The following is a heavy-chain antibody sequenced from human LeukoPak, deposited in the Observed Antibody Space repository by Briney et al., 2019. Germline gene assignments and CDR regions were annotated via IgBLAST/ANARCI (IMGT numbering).Heavy chain of an antibody. CDR3: ARAGGDYGDGYAYFDY. Sequence: GGSLRLSCAASGFTFDDYGMSWVRQAPGKGLEWVSGINWNGGSTGYAGSVKGRFTISRDNAKNSLYLQMNSLRAEDTALYYCARAGGDYGDGYAYFDYWGQGTLVTVSS. CDR1: GFTFDDYG. J-gene: IGHJ4*02. D-gene: IGHD4-17*01. CDR2: INWNGGST. V-gene: IGHV3-20*04.